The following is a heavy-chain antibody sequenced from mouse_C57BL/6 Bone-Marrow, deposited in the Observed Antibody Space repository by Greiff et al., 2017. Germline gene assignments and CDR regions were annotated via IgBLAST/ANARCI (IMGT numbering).Heavy chain of an antibody. V-gene: IGHV5-15*01. CDR2: ISNLAYSI. CDR1: GFTFSDYG. Sequence: EVKLVESGGGLVQPGGSLKLSCAASGFTFSDYGMAWVRQAPRKGPEWVAFISNLAYSIYYADTVTGRFTISRENAKNTLYLKMSSLRSEDTAMYYCARQNKGYFDVWGTGTTVTVSS. J-gene: IGHJ1*03. CDR3: ARQNKGYFDV.